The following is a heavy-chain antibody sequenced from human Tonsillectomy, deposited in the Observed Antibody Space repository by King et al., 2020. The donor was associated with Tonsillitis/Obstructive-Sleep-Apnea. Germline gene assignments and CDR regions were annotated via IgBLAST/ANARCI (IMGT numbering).Heavy chain of an antibody. V-gene: IGHV3-74*01. CDR2: MNSDGTST. CDR1: GFTFSIYW. J-gene: IGHJ4*02. CDR3: VRSTSRLDRFDY. Sequence: DVQLVESGGGLVQPGGSLRLSCAASGFTFSIYWMHWVRQAPGKGLVWVSHMNSDGTSTNYADSVKGRFTISRDNAKNTLYLQMNSLRAEDPAVYFCVRSTSRLDRFDYWGQGTLVTVSS. D-gene: IGHD4-11*01.